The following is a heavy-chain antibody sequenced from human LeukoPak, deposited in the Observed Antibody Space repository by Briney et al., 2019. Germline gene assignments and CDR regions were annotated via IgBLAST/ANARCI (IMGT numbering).Heavy chain of an antibody. V-gene: IGHV3-30*18. CDR2: RSYDGSNK. J-gene: IGHJ6*02. CDR3: AKGSAYSDYYYYGMDV. D-gene: IGHD4-11*01. CDR1: GFTLYNYG. Sequence: GRSLRLSCAASGFTLYNYGMHWVRQAPGKGLEWVAVRSYDGSNKYYADSVKGRFTISRDNSKNTLYLQMNSLRPEDTAVYYCAKGSAYSDYYYYGMDVWGQGTTVTVSS.